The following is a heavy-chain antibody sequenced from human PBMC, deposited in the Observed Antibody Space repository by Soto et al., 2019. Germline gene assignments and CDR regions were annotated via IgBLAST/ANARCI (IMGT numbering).Heavy chain of an antibody. J-gene: IGHJ4*02. CDR2: FYSGGST. V-gene: IGHV3-53*01. CDR3: ARSEHFDY. Sequence: NYMSWVRQAPGKGLEWVSVFYSGGSTYYADSVKGRFTISRDNSKNTLYLQMNSLRVEDTAVYYCARSEHFDYWGQGTLVTVSS. D-gene: IGHD3-3*01. CDR1: NY.